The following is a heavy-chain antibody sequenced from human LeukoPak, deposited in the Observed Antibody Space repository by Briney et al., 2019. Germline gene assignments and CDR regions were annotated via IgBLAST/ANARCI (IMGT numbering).Heavy chain of an antibody. V-gene: IGHV4-34*01. CDR1: GGSFSGYY. CDR2: INHSGST. Sequence: SETLSLTCAVYGGSFSGYYWSWIRQPPGKGLEWIGEINHSGSTNYNPSLKSRVTISVDTSKNQFSLKLSSVTAADTAVYYCAREVRRDGYNLFDYWGQGTLVTVSS. J-gene: IGHJ4*02. CDR3: AREVRRDGYNLFDY. D-gene: IGHD5-24*01.